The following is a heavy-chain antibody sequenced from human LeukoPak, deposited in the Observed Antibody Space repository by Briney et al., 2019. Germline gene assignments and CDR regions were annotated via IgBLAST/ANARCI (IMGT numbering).Heavy chain of an antibody. V-gene: IGHV3-23*01. J-gene: IGHJ6*03. CDR3: AKDRDDIVVVPAAHYYYYYMDV. CDR2: ISGSGGST. CDR1: GFTFSSYA. D-gene: IGHD2-2*01. Sequence: GGSLRLSCAASGFTFSSYAMSWVRQAPGKGLEWVSAISGSGGSTYYADSVKGRFTISRDNSKNTLYLQMNSLRAEDTAVYYCAKDRDDIVVVPAAHYYYYYMDVRGKGTTVTVSS.